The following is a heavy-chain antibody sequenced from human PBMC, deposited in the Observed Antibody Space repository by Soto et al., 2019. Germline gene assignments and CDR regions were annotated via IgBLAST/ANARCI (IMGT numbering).Heavy chain of an antibody. CDR2: IYYSGST. CDR1: GGSISSYY. D-gene: IGHD2-2*01. V-gene: IGHV4-59*08. CDR3: ARPRDCSSTSCYGALDP. Sequence: PSETLSLTCTVSGGSISSYYWSWIRQPPGKGLEWIGYIYYSGSTNYNPSLKSRVTISVDTSKNQFSLKLSSVTAADTAVYYCARPRDCSSTSCYGALDPWGQVTLVTVS. J-gene: IGHJ5*02.